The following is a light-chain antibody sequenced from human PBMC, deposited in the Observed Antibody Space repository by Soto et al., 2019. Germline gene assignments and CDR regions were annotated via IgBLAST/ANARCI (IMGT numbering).Light chain of an antibody. CDR1: QSISSY. CDR2: AAS. V-gene: IGKV1-39*01. Sequence: DIQMTQSPSSLSASVGDRGTITCRASQSISSYLNWYQQKPGKAPKLLIYAASSLQSGVPSRFSGSGSGTEFTLTISSLHPDDAATYYCQQSHNFDPPTFGGGTKVDIK. J-gene: IGKJ4*01. CDR3: QQSHNFDPPT.